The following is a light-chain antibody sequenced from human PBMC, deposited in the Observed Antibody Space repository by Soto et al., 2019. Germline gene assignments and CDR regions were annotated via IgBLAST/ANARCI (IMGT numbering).Light chain of an antibody. CDR1: QSVSPY. CDR2: DAS. J-gene: IGKJ3*01. Sequence: EIVLTQSPGTLSLSPGGRASLSCRASQSVSPYLAWYQQKPGQAPRLLIYDASTRATGIPDRFSGSASGTVLTLTISRLEHEDSAVYYCQQYVSSPFTFGPGTKVDIK. V-gene: IGKV3-20*01. CDR3: QQYVSSPFT.